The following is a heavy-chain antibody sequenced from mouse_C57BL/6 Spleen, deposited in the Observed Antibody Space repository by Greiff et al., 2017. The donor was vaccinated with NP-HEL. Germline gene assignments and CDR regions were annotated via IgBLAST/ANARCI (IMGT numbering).Heavy chain of an antibody. V-gene: IGHV1-18*01. CDR3: AREKGYGNGNAMDY. CDR1: GYTFTDYN. D-gene: IGHD2-1*01. CDR2: INPNNGGT. J-gene: IGHJ4*01. Sequence: EVQLQQSGPELVKPGASVKIPCKASGYTFTDYNMDWVKQSHGKSLEWIGYINPNNGGTIYNQKFKGKATLTVDKSSSTAYMEIRSLTSEDTAVYYCAREKGYGNGNAMDYWGQGTSVTVSS.